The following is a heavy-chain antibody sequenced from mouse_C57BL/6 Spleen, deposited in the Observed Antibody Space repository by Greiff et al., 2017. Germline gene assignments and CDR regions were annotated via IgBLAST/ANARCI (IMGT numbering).Heavy chain of an antibody. D-gene: IGHD1-1*01. CDR2: INPNNGGT. J-gene: IGHJ3*01. CDR1: GYTFTDYN. V-gene: IGHV1-22*01. Sequence: EVQLQQSGPELVKPGASVKMSCKASGYTFTDYNMHWVKQSHGKSLEWIGYINPNNGGTSYNQKFKGKATLTVNKSSSTAYMELRSLTSEDSAVYYCARRYYYGSSSWFAYWGQGTLVTVSA. CDR3: ARRYYYGSSSWFAY.